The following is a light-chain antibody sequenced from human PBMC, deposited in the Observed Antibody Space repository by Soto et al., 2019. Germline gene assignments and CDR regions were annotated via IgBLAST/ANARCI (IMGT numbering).Light chain of an antibody. Sequence: QSALTQPPSVSGSPGQSVTISCTGTSTDFVSYNRVSWYQQPPGTAPKLMIYEVRKRPSGVPDRFSGSKSDNTASLTISGLQAADEDDYYCSLTTSENPYVFGTGTKVTVL. CDR2: EVR. V-gene: IGLV2-18*01. CDR1: STDFVSYNR. CDR3: SLTTSENPYV. J-gene: IGLJ1*01.